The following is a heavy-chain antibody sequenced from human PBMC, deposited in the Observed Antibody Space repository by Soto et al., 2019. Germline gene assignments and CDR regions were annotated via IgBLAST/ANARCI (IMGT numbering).Heavy chain of an antibody. D-gene: IGHD6-19*01. CDR2: IYSGGST. CDR1: GFTVSSNY. Sequence: EVQLVESGGGLIQPGGSLRLSCAASGFTVSSNYMSWVRQAPGKGLEWVSVIYSGGSTYYADSVKGRFTISRDNSKNTLYLQMNSLRAEDTAVYYCAREGSRGWYAPRFFYYWGQGTLVTVSS. V-gene: IGHV3-53*01. J-gene: IGHJ4*02. CDR3: AREGSRGWYAPRFFYY.